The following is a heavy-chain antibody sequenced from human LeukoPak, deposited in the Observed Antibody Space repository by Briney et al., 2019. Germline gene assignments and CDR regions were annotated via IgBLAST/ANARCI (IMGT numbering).Heavy chain of an antibody. CDR3: ARDNDSRDPPHFDY. Sequence: GGSLRLSCAASEFTFSSYAMSWVRQAPGKGLEWVANIKQDGSEKYYVDSVKGRFTISRDNAKNSLYLQMNSLRSEDTAVYYCARDNDSRDPPHFDYWGQGTLVTVSS. CDR2: IKQDGSEK. D-gene: IGHD3-16*01. CDR1: EFTFSSYA. J-gene: IGHJ4*02. V-gene: IGHV3-7*03.